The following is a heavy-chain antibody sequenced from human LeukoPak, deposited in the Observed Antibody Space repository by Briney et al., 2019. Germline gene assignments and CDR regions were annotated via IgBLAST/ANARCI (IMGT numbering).Heavy chain of an antibody. CDR2: ISGSGGST. J-gene: IGHJ5*02. D-gene: IGHD5-12*01. V-gene: IGHV3-23*01. Sequence: GGTLRLSCAASGFTFSSYGMSWVRQAPGKGLEWVSAISGSGGSTYYADSVKGRFTISRDNSKNTLYLQMNSLRAEDTAVYYCAKGTLGVVAPTGYNWFDLWGQGTLVTVSS. CDR3: AKGTLGVVAPTGYNWFDL. CDR1: GFTFSSYG.